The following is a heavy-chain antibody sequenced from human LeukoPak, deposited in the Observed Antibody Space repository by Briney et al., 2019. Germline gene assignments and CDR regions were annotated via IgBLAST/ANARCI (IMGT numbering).Heavy chain of an antibody. J-gene: IGHJ3*02. CDR3: ARVRSGSYTDAFDI. CDR2: IDPSDSYT. V-gene: IGHV5-10-1*01. CDR1: GYNFTNYW. Sequence: GESLSISCKGSGYNFTNYWINWVRQMPGKGLEWMGRIDPSDSYTKYSPSFQGHVTISVDKSISTAYLQWNSLKASDSGRYYCARVRSGSYTDAFDIWGQGTMVTVSS. D-gene: IGHD1-26*01.